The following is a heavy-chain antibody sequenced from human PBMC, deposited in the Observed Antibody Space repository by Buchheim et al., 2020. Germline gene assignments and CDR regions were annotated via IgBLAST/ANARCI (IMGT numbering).Heavy chain of an antibody. CDR1: GFTFSSYA. Sequence: QVQLVESGGGVVQPGRSLRLSCAASGFTFSSYAMHWVRQAPGKGLEWVAVISYDGSNKYYADSVKGRFTISRDNSKNTLYLQMNSLRAEDTAVYYCASPYNERITGTTVDYWGQGTL. V-gene: IGHV3-30-3*01. CDR3: ASPYNERITGTTVDY. J-gene: IGHJ4*02. D-gene: IGHD1-20*01. CDR2: ISYDGSNK.